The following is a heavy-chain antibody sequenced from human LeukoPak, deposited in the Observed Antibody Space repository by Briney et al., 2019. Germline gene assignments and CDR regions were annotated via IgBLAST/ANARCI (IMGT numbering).Heavy chain of an antibody. CDR3: ARGNVESYYYYYMDV. J-gene: IGHJ6*03. CDR2: MNPNSGNT. D-gene: IGHD3-3*01. V-gene: IGHV1-8*03. Sequence: ASVKVSCKASGYTFTSYDINWVRQATGQGLEWMGCMNPNSGNTGYAQKFQGRVTITRNTSISTAYMELSSLRSEATAVYYCARGNVESYYYYYMDVWGKGTTVTVSS. CDR1: GYTFTSYD.